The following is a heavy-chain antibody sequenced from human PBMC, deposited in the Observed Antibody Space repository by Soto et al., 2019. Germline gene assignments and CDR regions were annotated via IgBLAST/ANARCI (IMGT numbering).Heavy chain of an antibody. CDR2: IHYSGGT. CDR1: GGTISSVGYY. Sequence: SETLSLTCTVSGGTISSVGYYWSLIRQHPGKGLEWIGYIHYSGGTNYNPSLKSRVTISVDTSKNQFSLKLSSVTAADTAVYYCARLVPSKSSSGYDSIDYWGQGTLVTVSS. D-gene: IGHD5-12*01. J-gene: IGHJ4*02. CDR3: ARLVPSKSSSGYDSIDY. V-gene: IGHV4-61*08.